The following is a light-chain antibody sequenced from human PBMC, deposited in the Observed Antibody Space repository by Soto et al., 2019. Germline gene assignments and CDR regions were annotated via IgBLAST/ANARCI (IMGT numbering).Light chain of an antibody. Sequence: DIQMTQSPSSLSASVGDRVTITCRASQSITIYLNWYQQQPGKAPRLLIYGASTLQTGVPSRCSGSGSMTDFTLTISDLQPEDFATYYCQQTYTAPRTFGQGTKVDI. CDR2: GAS. V-gene: IGKV1-39*01. J-gene: IGKJ1*01. CDR1: QSITIY. CDR3: QQTYTAPRT.